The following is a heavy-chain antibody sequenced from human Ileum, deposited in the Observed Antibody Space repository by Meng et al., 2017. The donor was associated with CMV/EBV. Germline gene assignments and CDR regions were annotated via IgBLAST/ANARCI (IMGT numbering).Heavy chain of an antibody. CDR2: ISYDGSNK. D-gene: IGHD1-26*01. CDR1: GFTFSSYA. CDR3: AELLGWFDP. Sequence: GESLKISCAASGFTFSSYAMHWVRQAPGKGLEWVAVISYDGSNKYYADSVKGRFTISRDNSKNTLYLQMNSLRAEDTAVYYCAELLGWFDPWGQGTLVTV. J-gene: IGHJ5*02. V-gene: IGHV3-30*04.